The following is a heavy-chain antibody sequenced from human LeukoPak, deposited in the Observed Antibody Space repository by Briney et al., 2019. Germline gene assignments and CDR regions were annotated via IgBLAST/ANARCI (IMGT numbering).Heavy chain of an antibody. D-gene: IGHD6-13*01. J-gene: IGHJ3*02. CDR3: AGAPPLLYSRSSLGAFDI. Sequence: SETLSLTCNVSGGSISSGSYYWSWIRQPAGKGLEWIGRIYTTGSSNYNPSLRSRVTISVDTSKNQFSLKLNSVTAADTAVYYCAGAPPLLYSRSSLGAFDIWGQGTMVTVSS. V-gene: IGHV4-61*02. CDR1: GGSISSGSYY. CDR2: IYTTGSS.